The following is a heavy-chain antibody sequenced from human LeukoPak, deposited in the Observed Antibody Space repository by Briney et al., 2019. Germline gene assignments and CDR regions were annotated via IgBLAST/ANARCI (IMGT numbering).Heavy chain of an antibody. CDR3: AREEIAVARGYFDY. D-gene: IGHD6-19*01. J-gene: IGHJ4*02. V-gene: IGHV3-30-3*01. Sequence: PGGSLRLSCAASGFTFSSYAMHWVRQAPGKGLEWVAVISYDGSNKYYADSVKGRFTISRDNSKNTLYLQMNSLRAEDTAVYYCAREEIAVARGYFDYWGQGTLVTVSS. CDR2: ISYDGSNK. CDR1: GFTFSSYA.